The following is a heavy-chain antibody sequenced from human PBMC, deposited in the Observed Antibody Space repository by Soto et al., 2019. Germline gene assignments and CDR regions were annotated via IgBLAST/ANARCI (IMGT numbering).Heavy chain of an antibody. Sequence: EVQLVESGGGLVKPGGSLRLSCAASGFTFSNAWMSWVRQAPGKGLEWVGRIKSKTDGGTTDYAAPVKGRFTISRDDSNNTLYLQMNSLTTEDTAVYYCTTDLLDGTRTSWGQGTLVTVSS. J-gene: IGHJ5*02. V-gene: IGHV3-15*01. CDR3: TTDLLDGTRTS. D-gene: IGHD6-19*01. CDR1: GFTFSNAW. CDR2: IKSKTDGGTT.